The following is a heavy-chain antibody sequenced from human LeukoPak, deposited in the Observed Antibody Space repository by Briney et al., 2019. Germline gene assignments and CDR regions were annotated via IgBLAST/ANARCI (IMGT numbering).Heavy chain of an antibody. V-gene: IGHV3-66*01. D-gene: IGHD6-13*01. CDR3: ARGGYSSSWYRGYYYYYYMDV. CDR2: IYSGGST. J-gene: IGHJ6*03. CDR1: GFSVSSNY. Sequence: GGSLRLSCAASGFSVSSNYMSWVRQAPGKGLEWVSVIYSGGSTYYADSVYGRFTISRDNAKNSLYLQMNSLRAEDTAVYYCARGGYSSSWYRGYYYYYYMDVWGKGTTVTVSS.